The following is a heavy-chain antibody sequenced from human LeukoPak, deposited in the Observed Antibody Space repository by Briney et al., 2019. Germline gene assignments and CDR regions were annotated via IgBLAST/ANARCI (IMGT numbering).Heavy chain of an antibody. CDR2: ISGNGDDT. J-gene: IGHJ6*02. CDR3: ARTIAQYTNSSLYYYYGMDV. Sequence: GGSLRLSCAASGFTFSSYAMSWVRQAPGKGLEWVSSISGNGDDTYHADSVKGRFTVSRDNSKSTLYLQMNSLRAEDTAVFYCARTIAQYTNSSLYYYYGMDVWGQGTTVTVSS. V-gene: IGHV3-23*01. CDR1: GFTFSSYA. D-gene: IGHD6-13*01.